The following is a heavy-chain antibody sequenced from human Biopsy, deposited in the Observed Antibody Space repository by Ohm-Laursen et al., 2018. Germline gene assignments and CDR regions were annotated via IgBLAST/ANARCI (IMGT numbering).Heavy chain of an antibody. CDR3: ASAGYNPDWNFDL. V-gene: IGHV4-34*01. CDR1: VGSFSGYY. D-gene: IGHD5-24*01. J-gene: IGHJ2*01. CDR2: IKHSGST. Sequence: SETLSLTCTVYVGSFSGYYWSWIRQPPGKGLEWIGEIKHSGSTDYNPSLKSRVTISVDTSKKQFSLRLSSVTAADTAVYYCASAGYNPDWNFDLWGRGTRVTVSS.